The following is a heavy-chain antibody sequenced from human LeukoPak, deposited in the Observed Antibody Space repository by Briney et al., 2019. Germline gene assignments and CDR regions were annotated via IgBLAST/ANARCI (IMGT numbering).Heavy chain of an antibody. CDR1: GYTFTSYD. J-gene: IGHJ4*02. CDR3: ARDLGISGWYAPPLGYFDY. V-gene: IGHV1-8*01. CDR2: MNPNSGNT. Sequence: ASVKVSCKASGYTFTSYDINWVRQATGQGLGWMGWMNPNSGNTGYAQKFQGRVTMTRNTSISTTYMELSRLRSDDTAVYYCARDLGISGWYAPPLGYFDYWGQGTLVTVSS. D-gene: IGHD6-19*01.